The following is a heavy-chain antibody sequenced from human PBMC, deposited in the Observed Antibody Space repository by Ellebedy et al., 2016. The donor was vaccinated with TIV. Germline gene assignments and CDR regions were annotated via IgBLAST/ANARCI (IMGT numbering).Heavy chain of an antibody. Sequence: PGGSLRLSCVASGFTFDSYAMHWVRQAPGKGLEWVSYISSTGTTIYYADSVKGRFTISRDNGKISLYLQMNSLTAEDTAVYYCASGAYDIWGQGKMVIVSS. V-gene: IGHV3-48*03. CDR3: ASGAYDI. CDR2: ISSTGTTI. J-gene: IGHJ3*02. CDR1: GFTFDSYA.